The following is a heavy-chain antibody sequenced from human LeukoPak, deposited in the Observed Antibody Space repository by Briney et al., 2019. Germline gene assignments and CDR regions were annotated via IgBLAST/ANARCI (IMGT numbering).Heavy chain of an antibody. CDR3: ARAEF. Sequence: GGSLRLSCTASGCSCGSYEMHWVRQAPGKGLEWLSYISNGGTIVYYADSVKGRFTTSRDNAKNSLFLQMNSLRAEDTAVYYCARAEFWGQGTLVTVSS. D-gene: IGHD3-10*01. V-gene: IGHV3-48*03. CDR2: ISNGGTIV. J-gene: IGHJ4*02. CDR1: GCSCGSYE.